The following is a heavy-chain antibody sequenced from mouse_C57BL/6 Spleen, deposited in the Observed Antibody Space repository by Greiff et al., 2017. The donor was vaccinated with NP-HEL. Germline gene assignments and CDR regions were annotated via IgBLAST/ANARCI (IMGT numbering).Heavy chain of an antibody. CDR1: GFTFTDYY. Sequence: EVHLVESGGGLVQPGGSLSLSCAASGFTFTDYYMSWVRQPPGKALEWLGFIRNKANGSTTEYSASVKGRFTISRDNSQSIHYLLRNAPRAEDSATYYCARGAYGNYFDYWGQGTTLTVSS. CDR2: IRNKANGSTT. CDR3: ARGAYGNYFDY. J-gene: IGHJ2*01. D-gene: IGHD1-1*01. V-gene: IGHV7-3*01.